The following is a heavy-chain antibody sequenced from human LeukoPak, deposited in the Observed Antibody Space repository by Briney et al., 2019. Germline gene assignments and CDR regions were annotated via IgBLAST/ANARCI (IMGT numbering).Heavy chain of an antibody. CDR3: AMVVYGSGSYYFDY. CDR2: IYYSGSS. V-gene: IGHV4-59*01. Sequence: PSETLSLTCTVSGGSINSYYWSWIRQPPGKGLEWIGYIYYSGSSNYNPSLKSRVTISVDTSKNQFSLKLSSVTAADTAVYYCAMVVYGSGSYYFDYWGQGTLVSVSS. D-gene: IGHD3-10*01. CDR1: GGSINSYY. J-gene: IGHJ4*02.